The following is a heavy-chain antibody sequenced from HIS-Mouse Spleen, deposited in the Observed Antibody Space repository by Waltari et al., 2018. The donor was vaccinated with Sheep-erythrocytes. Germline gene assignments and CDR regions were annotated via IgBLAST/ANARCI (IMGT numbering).Heavy chain of an antibody. CDR3: ARHKDTAMVHFDY. J-gene: IGHJ4*02. Sequence: QLQLQESGPGLVKPSETLSLTCTVPGGSISSRSYYWGWIRQPPGKGRGWIGSIYYSGSTYYNPSLKSRVTISVDTSKNQFSLKLSSVTAADTAVYYCARHKDTAMVHFDYWGQGTLVTVSS. V-gene: IGHV4-39*01. D-gene: IGHD5-18*01. CDR2: IYYSGST. CDR1: GGSISSRSYY.